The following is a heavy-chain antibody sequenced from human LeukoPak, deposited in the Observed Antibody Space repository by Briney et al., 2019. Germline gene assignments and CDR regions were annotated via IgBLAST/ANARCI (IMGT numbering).Heavy chain of an antibody. D-gene: IGHD4-23*01. J-gene: IGHJ4*02. CDR3: ARGRPHGNDY. CDR1: GFTFSSYA. CDR2: ISGSDNNT. V-gene: IGHV3-23*01. Sequence: PGGSLRLSCAASGFTFSSYAMSWVRQAPGKGLEWVSGISGSDNNTYYPDSVKGRFTISRDNSKNTLYLQMNSLRVEDTAVYYCARGRPHGNDYWGQGTLVTVSS.